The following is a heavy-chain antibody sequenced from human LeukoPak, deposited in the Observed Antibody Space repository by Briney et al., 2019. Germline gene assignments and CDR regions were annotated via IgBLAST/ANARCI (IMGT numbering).Heavy chain of an antibody. CDR2: IYCSGST. Sequence: SETLSLTCTVSGGSLNSYYWGWLRQPTGKGLEWVGYIYCSGSTNYNSSLKSRVAISVDTSKNQFSLKLSSVNAGDTAIYYCVRHGESGRHHAYFDSWGQGTLVTVSS. J-gene: IGHJ4*02. CDR3: VRHGESGRHHAYFDS. D-gene: IGHD3-10*01. V-gene: IGHV4-59*08. CDR1: GGSLNSYY.